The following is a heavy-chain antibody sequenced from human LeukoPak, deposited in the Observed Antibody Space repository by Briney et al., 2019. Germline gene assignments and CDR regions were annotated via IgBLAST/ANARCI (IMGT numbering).Heavy chain of an antibody. J-gene: IGHJ1*01. D-gene: IGHD6-13*01. Sequence: GGSLRLSCAASGFTFSSYWMHWVRQAPGKGLEWVSRINEDGSIITYADSVKGRFTISRDNAKNTVYLQMNSLRAEDTAVYFCAGSPKYSSSWYEYFQHWGQGTLVTVSS. CDR3: AGSPKYSSSWYEYFQH. V-gene: IGHV3-74*01. CDR1: GFTFSSYW. CDR2: INEDGSII.